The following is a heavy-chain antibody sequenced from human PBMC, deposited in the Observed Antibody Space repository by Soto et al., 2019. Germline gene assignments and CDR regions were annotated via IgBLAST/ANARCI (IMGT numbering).Heavy chain of an antibody. CDR3: WRGSRDSDPGRRIFDL. CDR2: TTDYYGER. V-gene: IGHV3-23*01. Sequence: GSLTLSCVASGITFRSRPMSWGRQAQGEGLQLVSVTTDYYGERKYADSLRGRFTIFRDNSKNKLYLQMMSLRAEDSAVYYYWRGSRDSDPGRRIFDLWGRGTRVTVSS. CDR1: GITFRSRP. J-gene: IGHJ4*02. D-gene: IGHD2-21*01.